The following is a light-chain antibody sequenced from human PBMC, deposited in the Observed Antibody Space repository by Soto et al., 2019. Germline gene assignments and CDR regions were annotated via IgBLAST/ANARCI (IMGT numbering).Light chain of an antibody. V-gene: IGLV2-8*01. CDR2: EVS. J-gene: IGLJ2*01. CDR3: QSYDSSLPV. CDR1: SSDVGGYNY. Sequence: QSALTQPPSASGSPGQSVTISCTGTSSDVGGYNYVSWYQHHPGKAPKLMIYEVSKRPSGVPDRFSGSKSGTSASLAITGLQAEDEADYYCQSYDSSLPVFGGGTKLTVL.